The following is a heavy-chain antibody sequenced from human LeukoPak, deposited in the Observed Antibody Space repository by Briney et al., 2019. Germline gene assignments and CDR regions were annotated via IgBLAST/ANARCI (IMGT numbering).Heavy chain of an antibody. CDR3: AKGVAVAVTVYFDY. CDR2: ISGSGGST. CDR1: GFTFSSYA. Sequence: GALRLSCAASGFTFSSYAMSWVRQAPGKGLEWVSAISGSGGSTYYADSVKGRFTISRDNSKNTLYLQMNSLRAEDTAVYYCAKGVAVAVTVYFDYWGQGTLVTVSS. V-gene: IGHV3-23*01. D-gene: IGHD6-19*01. J-gene: IGHJ4*02.